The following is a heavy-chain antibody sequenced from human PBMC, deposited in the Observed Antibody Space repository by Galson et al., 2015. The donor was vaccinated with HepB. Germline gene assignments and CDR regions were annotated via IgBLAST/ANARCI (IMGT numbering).Heavy chain of an antibody. Sequence: CAISGDSVSSNSAAWNWIRQSPSRGLEWLGRTYYRSKWYNDYAVSVKSRITINPDTSKNQFSLQLNSVTPEDTAVYYCARDLTYYDFWSGYSGWNYVSYYYGMDVWGQGTTVTVSS. CDR3: ARDLTYYDFWSGYSGWNYVSYYYGMDV. CDR2: TYYRSKWYN. V-gene: IGHV6-1*01. J-gene: IGHJ6*02. D-gene: IGHD3-3*01. CDR1: GDSVSSNSAA.